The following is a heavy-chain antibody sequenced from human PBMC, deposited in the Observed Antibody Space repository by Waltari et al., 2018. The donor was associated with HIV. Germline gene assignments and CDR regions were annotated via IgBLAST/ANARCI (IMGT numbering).Heavy chain of an antibody. V-gene: IGHV1-2*05. J-gene: IGHJ1*01. CDR3: VRQGLEDFTQFFDQ. CDR2: IYPENSGT. D-gene: IGHD1-1*01. Sequence: QVDLVQSEAEGEKPGGSVRMSCETCGNMLTVYCNHWVRRALGQGLEWMGRIYPENSGTTESHKFADRLSLTAAISRDTTYMELFDPRPDDAVVYYCVRQGLEDFTQFFDQWGPGTPVTVSS. CDR1: GNMLTVYC.